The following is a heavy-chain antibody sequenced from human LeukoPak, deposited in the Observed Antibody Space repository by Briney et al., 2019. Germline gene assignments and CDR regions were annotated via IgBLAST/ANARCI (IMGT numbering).Heavy chain of an antibody. CDR1: GFTFNSYS. CDR2: ISSSSSYI. CDR3: ASPIRQQWELP. D-gene: IGHD1-26*01. J-gene: IGHJ4*02. V-gene: IGHV3-21*01. Sequence: GGSLRLSCAASGFTFNSYSMNWVRQAPGKGLEWVSSISSSSSYIYYADSVKGRFTISRDNAKNSLYLQMNSLRAEDTAVYYCASPIRQQWELPWGQGTLVTVSS.